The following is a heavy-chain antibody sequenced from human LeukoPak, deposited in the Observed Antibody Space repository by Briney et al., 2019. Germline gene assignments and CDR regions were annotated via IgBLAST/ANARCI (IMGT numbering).Heavy chain of an antibody. D-gene: IGHD6-19*01. CDR2: LSSSGDAT. CDR1: GFNFQGYV. V-gene: IGHV3-23*01. J-gene: IGHJ4*02. Sequence: PGGSLRLSCVASGFNFQGYVMTWVRQAPGKGLEWVSSLSSSGDATYYADSVKGRFTISRDNSKNTLYLQMNSLRAEDTAVYYCARAGSIAVAGTGYFDYWGQGTLVTVSS. CDR3: ARAGSIAVAGTGYFDY.